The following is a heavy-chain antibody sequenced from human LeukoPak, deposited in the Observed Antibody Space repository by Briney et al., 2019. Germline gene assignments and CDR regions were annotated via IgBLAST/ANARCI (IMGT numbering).Heavy chain of an antibody. CDR2: ISYDGSNK. V-gene: IGHV3-30-3*01. CDR3: ARDSYSSGYYPLDY. D-gene: IGHD3-22*01. Sequence: PGGSLRLSCAASGFTFSSYAMHWVRQAPGKGLEWVAVISYDGSNKYYADSVKGRFTISRDNSKNTLYLQMNSLRAEDTAVYYCARDSYSSGYYPLDYWGQGTLVTVSS. J-gene: IGHJ4*02. CDR1: GFTFSSYA.